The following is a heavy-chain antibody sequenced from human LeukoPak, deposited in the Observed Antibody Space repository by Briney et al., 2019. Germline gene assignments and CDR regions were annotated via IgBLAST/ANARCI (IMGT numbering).Heavy chain of an antibody. J-gene: IGHJ4*02. CDR2: INPNSGGT. D-gene: IGHD3-22*01. Sequence: ASVKVSCKASGYTFTVYFMHWVRQAPGQGLEWMRWINPNSGGTNYAQKFQGRVTMTRDTSISTAYMELSRLRSDDTAVYYCARELNYDSSGYYFDYWGQGTLVTVSS. CDR3: ARELNYDSSGYYFDY. CDR1: GYTFTVYF. V-gene: IGHV1-2*02.